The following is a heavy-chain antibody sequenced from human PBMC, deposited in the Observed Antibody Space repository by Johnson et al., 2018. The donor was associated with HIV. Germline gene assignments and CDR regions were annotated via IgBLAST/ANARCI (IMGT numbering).Heavy chain of an antibody. V-gene: IGHV3-11*04. Sequence: QVQLVESGGGLVKPGGSLRLSCAASGFTFSDYYMNWIRQAPGKGLEWVSYISSSGSSIYYADSVKCRFTISRYNAENSLYLQMNSLRAEDTAVYYCARDGGVAAALGVVAFDIWGQGTLVTVSS. CDR3: ARDGGVAAALGVVAFDI. D-gene: IGHD6-13*01. CDR1: GFTFSDYY. J-gene: IGHJ3*02. CDR2: ISSSGSSI.